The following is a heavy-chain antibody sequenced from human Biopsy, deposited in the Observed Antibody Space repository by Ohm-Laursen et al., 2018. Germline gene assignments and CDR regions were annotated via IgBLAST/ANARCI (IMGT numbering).Heavy chain of an antibody. D-gene: IGHD1-26*01. CDR3: ARASASQYYGVDV. V-gene: IGHV2-70*04. CDR1: GFSFTTVGMR. CDR2: IDWAGDT. J-gene: IGHJ6*02. Sequence: PTQTLTLTCTFSGFSFTTVGMRVTWIRQAPGKALEWLAHIDWAGDTRCSASLKTRLSISKDTFKDQVVLTMTDIDPVDTATYYCARASASQYYGVDVWGQGTPVTVSS.